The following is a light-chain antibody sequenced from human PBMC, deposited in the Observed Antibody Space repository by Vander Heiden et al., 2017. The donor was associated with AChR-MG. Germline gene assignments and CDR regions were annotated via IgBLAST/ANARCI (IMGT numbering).Light chain of an antibody. CDR2: KAS. J-gene: IGKJ1*01. CDR3: QQYNTYPWT. Sequence: DILMTQSPSTLSASVGDRVTITCRASQSISNWLAWFQQKPGKAPNLLIYKASSLESGVPSTFSGSGSGTEFTLTISSLQPDDFATYYCQQYNTYPWTFGQGTKVEIK. V-gene: IGKV1-5*03. CDR1: QSISNW.